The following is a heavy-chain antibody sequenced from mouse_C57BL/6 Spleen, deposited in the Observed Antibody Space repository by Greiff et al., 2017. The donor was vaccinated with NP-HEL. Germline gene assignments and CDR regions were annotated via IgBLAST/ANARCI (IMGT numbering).Heavy chain of an antibody. CDR1: GFSLTSYG. D-gene: IGHD2-3*01. CDR2: IWGGGST. CDR3: AKGSFIYDGYYGYAMDY. Sequence: VHLVESGPGLVAPSQSLSITCTVSGFSLTSYGVDWVRQPPGKGLEWLGVIWGGGSTNYNSALMSRLSISKDNSKSQVFLKMNSLQTDDTAMYYCAKGSFIYDGYYGYAMDYWGQGTSVTVSS. V-gene: IGHV2-9*01. J-gene: IGHJ4*01.